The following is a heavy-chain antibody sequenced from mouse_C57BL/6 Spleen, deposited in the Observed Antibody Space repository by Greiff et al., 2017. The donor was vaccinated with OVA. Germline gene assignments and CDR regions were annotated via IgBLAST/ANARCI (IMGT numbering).Heavy chain of an antibody. CDR1: GYTFTSYW. J-gene: IGHJ4*01. V-gene: IGHV1-64*01. Sequence: QVQLQQPGAELVKPGASVKLSCKASGYTFTSYWMHWVKQRPGQGLEWIGMIHPNSGSTNYNEKFKSKATLTVDKSSSTAYMQLSSLTSEDAAVYYCAIDYYGSSLYAMDYWGQGTSVTVSS. D-gene: IGHD1-1*01. CDR2: IHPNSGST. CDR3: AIDYYGSSLYAMDY.